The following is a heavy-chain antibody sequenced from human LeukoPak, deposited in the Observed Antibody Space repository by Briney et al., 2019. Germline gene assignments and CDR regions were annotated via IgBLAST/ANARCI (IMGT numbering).Heavy chain of an antibody. CDR2: TNRDGSKN. CDR3: ARDSSPYCGDDCYFDAFDL. V-gene: IGHV3-7*03. CDR1: EFTFGSYW. D-gene: IGHD2-21*02. J-gene: IGHJ3*01. Sequence: GGSLRLSCAASEFTFGSYWMTWVRQAPGKGLEWVANTNRDGSKNHFVDSVKGRFTISRDNAKNFLYPQMNSLRAEDTAVYFCARDSSPYCGDDCYFDAFDLWGQGTMVTVSS.